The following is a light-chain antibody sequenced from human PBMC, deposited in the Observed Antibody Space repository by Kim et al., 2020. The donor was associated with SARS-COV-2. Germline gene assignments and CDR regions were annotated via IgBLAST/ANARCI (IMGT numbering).Light chain of an antibody. Sequence: SYELTQPPSVSVAPGKTARITCGGNNIGSKSVHWYQQKPGQAPVLVIYYDSDRPSGIPERFSGSNSGNTATLTISRVEAGDEADYYCQACDSGVVFG. V-gene: IGLV3-21*04. CDR1: NIGSKS. J-gene: IGLJ2*01. CDR3: QACDSGVV. CDR2: YDS.